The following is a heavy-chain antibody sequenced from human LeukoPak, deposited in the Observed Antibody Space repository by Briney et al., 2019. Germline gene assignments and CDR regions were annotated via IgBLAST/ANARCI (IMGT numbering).Heavy chain of an antibody. CDR2: IYYSGST. D-gene: IGHD4-23*01. V-gene: IGHV4-59*08. J-gene: IGHJ4*02. CDR3: ARHHDYGGKWSFDY. CDR1: GGSISSYY. Sequence: PSETLSLTCTVSGGSISSYYWSWIRQPPGKGLEWIGYIYYSGSTNYNPSLKSRVTISVDTSKNQFSLKLSSVTAADTAVYYCARHHDYGGKWSFDYWGQGTLVTVSS.